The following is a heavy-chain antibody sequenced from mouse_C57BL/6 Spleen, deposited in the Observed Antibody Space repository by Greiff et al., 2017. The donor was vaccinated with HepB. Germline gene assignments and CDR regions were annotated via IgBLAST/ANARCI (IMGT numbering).Heavy chain of an antibody. CDR3: AIGRGAMDY. CDR1: GYTFTSYW. J-gene: IGHJ4*01. CDR2: IDPSDSYT. V-gene: IGHV1-50*01. Sequence: QVQLQQPGAELVKPGASVKLSCKASGYTFTSYWMQWVKQRPGQGLEWIGEIDPSDSYTNYNQKVKGKATLTVDTSSSTAYMQLSSLTSEDSAVYYCAIGRGAMDYWGQGTSVTVSS. D-gene: IGHD3-3*01.